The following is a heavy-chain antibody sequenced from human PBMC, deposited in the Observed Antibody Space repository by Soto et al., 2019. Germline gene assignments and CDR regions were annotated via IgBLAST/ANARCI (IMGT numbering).Heavy chain of an antibody. CDR3: AIGGNDLWSCSVGVDY. Sequence: QVQLVQSGAEVKNPGASVKVSCKASGYTFTSYDINWVRQATGQGLEWMGWMNPNSGNTGYAQKFQGRVTMSRNKCISTAYMELSSLRSEDTRVYYCAIGGNDLWSCSVGVDYWGQGTLVTVSS. J-gene: IGHJ4*02. D-gene: IGHD3-3*01. CDR1: GYTFTSYD. CDR2: MNPNSGNT. V-gene: IGHV1-8*01.